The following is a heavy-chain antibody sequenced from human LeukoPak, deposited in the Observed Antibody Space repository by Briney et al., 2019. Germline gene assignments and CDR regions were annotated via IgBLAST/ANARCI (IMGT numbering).Heavy chain of an antibody. CDR3: ARRGSPAAQPYYYYYYGMDV. CDR1: GYTFTSYG. V-gene: IGHV1-18*01. Sequence: ASVKVSCKASGYTFTSYGISWVRQAPGQGLEWMGWISAYNGNTNYAQKLQGRVTMTTDTSTSTAYMELRSLRSDDTAVYYCARRGSPAAQPYYYYYYGMDVWGQGTTVTVSS. CDR2: ISAYNGNT. J-gene: IGHJ6*02. D-gene: IGHD2-2*01.